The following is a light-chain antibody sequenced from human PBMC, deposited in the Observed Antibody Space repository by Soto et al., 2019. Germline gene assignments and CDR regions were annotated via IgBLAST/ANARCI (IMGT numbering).Light chain of an antibody. Sequence: EIVMTQSPATLPVSPGERATLSCRASQSVGSNLAWYQQKPGQAPRLLIYGASTRATGIPARFSGSGSGTAFTLTISSLQSEDFAIYFCQQYNNWPPDRTFGQGTKVEIK. CDR1: QSVGSN. J-gene: IGKJ1*01. V-gene: IGKV3-15*01. CDR2: GAS. CDR3: QQYNNWPPDRT.